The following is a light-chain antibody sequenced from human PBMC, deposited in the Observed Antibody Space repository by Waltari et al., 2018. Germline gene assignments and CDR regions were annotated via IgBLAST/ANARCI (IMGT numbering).Light chain of an antibody. V-gene: IGLV2-11*01. CDR3: CSYAGSYTVV. J-gene: IGLJ2*01. CDR2: DVS. CDR1: SSDVGRYKH. Sequence: QSALTPPRSVSGSPGPSVTISRRGTSSDVGRYKHVSWYQQHPGKAPKLMIYDVSKRPSGVPDRFAGSKSGNTASLTISGLQAEDEADYYCCSYAGSYTVVFGGGTKLTVL.